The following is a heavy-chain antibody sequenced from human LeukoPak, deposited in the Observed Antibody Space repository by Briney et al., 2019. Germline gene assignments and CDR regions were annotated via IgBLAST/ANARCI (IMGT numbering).Heavy chain of an antibody. Sequence: GGSLRLSCAASGFTVSSHFMSWVRQAPGKGLEWFSVIYSGGLTYYADSVKGRFTISIDNSRNTLYLQMNSLRAEDTAVYYCAREPLTGYYGFDYWGQGTLVTVSS. CDR1: GFTVSSHF. CDR2: IYSGGLT. V-gene: IGHV3-53*01. D-gene: IGHD3-9*01. CDR3: AREPLTGYYGFDY. J-gene: IGHJ4*02.